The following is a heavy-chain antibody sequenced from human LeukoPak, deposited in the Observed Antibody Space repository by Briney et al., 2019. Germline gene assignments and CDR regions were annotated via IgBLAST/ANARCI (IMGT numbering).Heavy chain of an antibody. CDR3: ARDARHRYCSSTSCYRGWFDP. D-gene: IGHD2-2*01. J-gene: IGHJ5*02. CDR2: IIPIFGTA. CDR1: GGTFSSYA. V-gene: IGHV1-69*13. Sequence: SVKVSCKASGGTFSSYAISWVRQAPGQGLEWMGGIIPIFGTANYAQKFQGRVTITADESTSTAYMELSSLRSEDTAVYYCARDARHRYCSSTSCYRGWFDPWGQGTLVTVSS.